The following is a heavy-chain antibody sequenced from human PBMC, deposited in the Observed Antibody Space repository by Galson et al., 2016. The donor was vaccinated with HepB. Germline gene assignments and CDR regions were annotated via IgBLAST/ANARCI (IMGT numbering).Heavy chain of an antibody. V-gene: IGHV2-5*02. Sequence: PALVKPTQTLTLTCTFSGFSLTTDGEAVGWIRQPPGKALEWLAIIFWAGDKHYSPSLKNRLTIIKDTSKSQVVLTTTNMDPVDTATYYCARGIWAPTGTDFRSWGQGTLVTVSS. D-gene: IGHD1-14*01. J-gene: IGHJ5*02. CDR3: ARGIWAPTGTDFRS. CDR1: GFSLTTDGEA. CDR2: IFWAGDK.